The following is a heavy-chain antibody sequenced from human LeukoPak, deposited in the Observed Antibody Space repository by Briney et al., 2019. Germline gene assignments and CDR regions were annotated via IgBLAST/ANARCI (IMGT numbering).Heavy chain of an antibody. D-gene: IGHD3-22*01. Sequence: SETLSLTCTVSGGSISSGGYYWSWIRQHPGKGLEWIGYIYYSGSTYYNPSLKSRVTISVDTSENQFSLKLSSVTAADTAVYYCARRYYYDSSRFDPWGQGTLVTVSS. J-gene: IGHJ5*02. CDR2: IYYSGST. CDR1: GGSISSGGYY. CDR3: ARRYYYDSSRFDP. V-gene: IGHV4-31*03.